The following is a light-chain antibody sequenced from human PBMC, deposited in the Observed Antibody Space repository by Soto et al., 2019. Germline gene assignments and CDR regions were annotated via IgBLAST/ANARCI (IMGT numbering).Light chain of an antibody. Sequence: QSVLTQPASVSGSPGQSITISCTGTSSDVGGYNYVSWYQQHPGKAPKLMIYDVSNRPSGVSNRFSGSKSGNTASLTISGLQAEGEADYYCSSYTSSSTLEGVFGGGTKVTVL. J-gene: IGLJ2*01. CDR1: SSDVGGYNY. CDR3: SSYTSSSTLEGV. V-gene: IGLV2-14*01. CDR2: DVS.